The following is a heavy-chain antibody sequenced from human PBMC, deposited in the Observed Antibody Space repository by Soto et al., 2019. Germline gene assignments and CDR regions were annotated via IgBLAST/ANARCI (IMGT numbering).Heavy chain of an antibody. CDR1: GGPFSGFY. CDR2: INYSGST. D-gene: IGHD4-17*01. Sequence: PSETLSLTCAVYGGPFSGFYWNWIRQPPGKGLEWIGEINYSGSTNCSPSLKSRATISADTSKSQFSLKLSSVTAADTAVYYCASRKYSGDYEGKYIDYRVQGTLVTVSS. J-gene: IGHJ4*02. CDR3: ASRKYSGDYEGKYIDY. V-gene: IGHV4-34*01.